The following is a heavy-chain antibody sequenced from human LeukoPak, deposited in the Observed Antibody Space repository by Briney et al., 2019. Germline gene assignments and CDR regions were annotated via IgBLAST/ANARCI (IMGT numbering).Heavy chain of an antibody. Sequence: SETLSLTCTVSGGSISSSSYYWGWIRQPPGKGLEWIGSIYYSGSTYYNPSLKSRVTISVDTSKNQFSLKLSSVTAADTAVYYCARESPGVYSSGANDYWGQGTLVTVSS. V-gene: IGHV4-39*07. D-gene: IGHD6-25*01. J-gene: IGHJ4*02. CDR1: GGSISSSSYY. CDR3: ARESPGVYSSGANDY. CDR2: IYYSGST.